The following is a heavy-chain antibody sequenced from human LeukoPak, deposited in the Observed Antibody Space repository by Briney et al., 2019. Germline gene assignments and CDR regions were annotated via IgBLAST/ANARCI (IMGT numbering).Heavy chain of an antibody. CDR3: ARKVPNDSSGYYYRGQFDP. J-gene: IGHJ5*02. D-gene: IGHD3-22*01. Sequence: SVKVSCKASGGTFSSYAISWVRQAPGQGLEWMGGIIPIFGTANYAQKFQGRVTITADKSTSTAYTELSSLRSEDTAVYYCARKVPNDSSGYYYRGQFDPWGQGTLVTVSS. CDR2: IIPIFGTA. CDR1: GGTFSSYA. V-gene: IGHV1-69*06.